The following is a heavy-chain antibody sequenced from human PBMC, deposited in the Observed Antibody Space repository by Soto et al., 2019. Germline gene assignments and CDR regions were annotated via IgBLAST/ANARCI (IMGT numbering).Heavy chain of an antibody. CDR2: IKVDSGYT. CDR1: CYPLIKYG. D-gene: IGHD3-9*01. CDR3: ATSYDTGFDP. J-gene: IGHJ5*02. Sequence: QLQLVQSAAEVKKPGASVRVSCKAYCYPLIKYGISWIRQAPEQGLEWMGWIKVDSGYTNYAQKFQGRVTMTADTSSDTAFMELRSLRLDDTAVYFCATSYDTGFDPWGQGTLVSVSS. V-gene: IGHV1-18*04.